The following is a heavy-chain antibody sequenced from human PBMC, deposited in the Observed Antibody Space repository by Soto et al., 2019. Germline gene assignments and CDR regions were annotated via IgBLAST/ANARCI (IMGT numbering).Heavy chain of an antibody. J-gene: IGHJ4*02. D-gene: IGHD3-16*01. CDR2: IIPVFETR. CDR1: GGSFRNYV. CDR3: SFHSDRKSYTRFDF. Sequence: QVQLVQSGAEVKKPGSSVKVSCRASGGSFRNYVMSWVRQAPGQGLEWMGGIIPVFETRTYAQKFQGRVTMSADDSTSTVSMAMSNLRSEDTAVYFCSFHSDRKSYTRFDFWGQGTLVTVSS. V-gene: IGHV1-69*01.